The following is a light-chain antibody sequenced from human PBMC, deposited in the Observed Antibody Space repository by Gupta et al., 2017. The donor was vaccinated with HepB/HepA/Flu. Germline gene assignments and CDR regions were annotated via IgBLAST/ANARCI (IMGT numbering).Light chain of an antibody. Sequence: DIVMTQSPYSLAVSLGERATINCKSSQSVLYSSNNKNYLAWYQQQPGQPPKLLIYWASTRESGVPDRFSGSGSGTDFTLTISSLQAEDVAVYYCQQDDSTPQTFGQGTKVEIK. V-gene: IGKV4-1*01. J-gene: IGKJ1*01. CDR3: QQDDSTPQT. CDR1: QSVLYSSNNKNY. CDR2: WAS.